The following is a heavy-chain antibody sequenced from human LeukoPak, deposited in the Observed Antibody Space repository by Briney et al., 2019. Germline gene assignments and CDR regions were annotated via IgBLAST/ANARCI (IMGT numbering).Heavy chain of an antibody. V-gene: IGHV3-30*02. CDR3: ARQIVVSIDY. CDR2: IRFDGSNK. Sequence: PGGSLRLSCAASRFTFGSFDMHWVRQAPGKGLEWVTFIRFDGSNKYYADSVKGRFTISRDNSKNTLYLQMSSLRPEDTAVYYCARQIVVSIDYWGQGTLVTVPS. J-gene: IGHJ4*02. CDR1: RFTFGSFD. D-gene: IGHD3-22*01.